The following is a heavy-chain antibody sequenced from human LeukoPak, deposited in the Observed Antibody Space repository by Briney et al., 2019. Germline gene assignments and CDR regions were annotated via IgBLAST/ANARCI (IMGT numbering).Heavy chain of an antibody. CDR2: IEQDGSQK. V-gene: IGHV3-7*03. D-gene: IGHD6-19*01. CDR3: ARDVGWYRFDY. J-gene: IGHJ4*02. CDR1: GFTFSTYW. Sequence: GGSLRLSCAASGFTFSTYWMTWVRQAPGKGLEWVTHIEQDGSQKSYVDSVKGRFTISRDNAKNSLYLQMSSLRDEDTAVYYCARDVGWYRFDYWGQGTLVTVSS.